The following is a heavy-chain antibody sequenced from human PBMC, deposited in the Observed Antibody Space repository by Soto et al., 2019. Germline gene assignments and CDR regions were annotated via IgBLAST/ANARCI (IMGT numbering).Heavy chain of an antibody. J-gene: IGHJ4*02. Sequence: EVQLVESGGGLVQPGGSLRLSCAASGFTFSAYSMFWAPQAPGKGLNYVSAINTNGANTFYAKFVKGRFTISRDNSKNTMYLQMGSLRAEDMAVYYCARGRVEDSSGWATYFDYWGQGTLVTVSS. CDR1: GFTFSAYS. V-gene: IGHV3-64*01. CDR3: ARGRVEDSSGWATYFDY. CDR2: INTNGANT. D-gene: IGHD6-19*01.